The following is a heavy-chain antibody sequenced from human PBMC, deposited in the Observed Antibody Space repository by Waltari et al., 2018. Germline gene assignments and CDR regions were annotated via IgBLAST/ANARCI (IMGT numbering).Heavy chain of an antibody. J-gene: IGHJ6*03. CDR3: AGLRFNYYYFYHMDV. Sequence: QVHLQQWGAGLLKPSETLSRTCGVSGGSFSNYDWSWIRQPPGRGLEWIGEIDHSGSTHYNPSLKSRVTLSVDTSKKEFSLRLTSVTAADTAIYYCAGLRFNYYYFYHMDVWGKGTTVTVSS. D-gene: IGHD3-10*01. CDR2: IDHSGST. CDR1: GGSFSNYD. V-gene: IGHV4-34*02.